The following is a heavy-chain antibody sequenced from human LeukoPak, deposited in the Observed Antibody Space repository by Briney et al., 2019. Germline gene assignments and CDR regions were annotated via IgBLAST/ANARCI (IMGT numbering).Heavy chain of an antibody. Sequence: SETLSLTCAAYGGSFSGYYWSWIRQPPGKGLEWIGEINHSGSTNYNPSLKSRVTISVDTSKNQFSLKLSSVTAADTAVYYCARAEDTGLDYWGQGTLVTVSS. D-gene: IGHD2-8*02. J-gene: IGHJ4*02. V-gene: IGHV4-34*01. CDR3: ARAEDTGLDY. CDR2: INHSGST. CDR1: GGSFSGYY.